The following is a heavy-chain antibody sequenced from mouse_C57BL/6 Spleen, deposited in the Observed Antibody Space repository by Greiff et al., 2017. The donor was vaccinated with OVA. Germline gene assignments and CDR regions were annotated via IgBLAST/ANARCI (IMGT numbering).Heavy chain of an antibody. CDR2: IDPEDGDT. Sequence: EVQLQQSGAELVRPGASVKLSCTASGFNIKDYYMHWVQPRPEQGLEWMGRIDPEDGDTEYAPKFQGKATMTADTSTNTAYLQLSSLTSEDTAVYYCTTRGYGSSYGYFDVWGTGTTVTVSS. J-gene: IGHJ1*03. D-gene: IGHD1-1*01. CDR3: TTRGYGSSYGYFDV. CDR1: GFNIKDYY. V-gene: IGHV14-1*01.